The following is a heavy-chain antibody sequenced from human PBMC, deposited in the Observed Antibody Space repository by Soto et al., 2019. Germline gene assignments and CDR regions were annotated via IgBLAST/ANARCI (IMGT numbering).Heavy chain of an antibody. D-gene: IGHD3-16*01. V-gene: IGHV4-34*01. CDR2: INHSGST. J-gene: IGHJ4*02. Sequence: SETLSLTCAVYGGSFSGYYWSWIRQPPGKGLEWIGEINHSGSTNYNPSLKSRVTISVDTSKNQFSLKLSSVTAADTAVYYCARGSHYGIDYWGQGTLVTAPQ. CDR1: GGSFSGYY. CDR3: ARGSHYGIDY.